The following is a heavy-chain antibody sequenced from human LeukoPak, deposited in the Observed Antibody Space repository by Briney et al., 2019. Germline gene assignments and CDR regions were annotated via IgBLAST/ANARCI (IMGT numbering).Heavy chain of an antibody. V-gene: IGHV1-69*04. D-gene: IGHD6-13*01. CDR2: IIPILGIA. CDR1: GGTFSSYA. Sequence: SVKVSCKASGGTFSSYAISWVRQAPGQGLEWMGRIIPILGIANYAQKFQGRVTITADKSTSTAYMELSSLRSEDTAVYYCARSRGGYNAFDIWGQGTMVTVSS. J-gene: IGHJ3*02. CDR3: ARSRGGYNAFDI.